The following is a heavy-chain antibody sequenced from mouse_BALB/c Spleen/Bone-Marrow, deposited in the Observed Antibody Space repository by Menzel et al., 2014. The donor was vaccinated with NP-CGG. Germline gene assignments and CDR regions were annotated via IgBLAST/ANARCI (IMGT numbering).Heavy chain of an antibody. CDR1: GFTFSSYA. CDR3: ARKSYYDYDGRPWFAY. V-gene: IGHV5-9-3*01. J-gene: IGHJ3*01. D-gene: IGHD2-4*01. Sequence: EVQVVESGGGLVKPGGSLKLSCAASGFTFSSYAMSWVRQTPEKRLEWVATISSGGSYTYYPDSVKGLFTISRDNAKNSLCLQMSSLRSEDTAMYYFARKSYYDYDGRPWFAYWGQGTLVTVSA. CDR2: ISSGGSYT.